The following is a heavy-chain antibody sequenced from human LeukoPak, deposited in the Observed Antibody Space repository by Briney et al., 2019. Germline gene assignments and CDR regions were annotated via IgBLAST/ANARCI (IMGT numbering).Heavy chain of an antibody. CDR1: GYTFTSYG. D-gene: IGHD5-18*01. CDR2: MNPNSGNT. V-gene: IGHV1-8*02. Sequence: ASVKVSCKASGYTFTSYGISWVRQATGQGLEWMGWMNPNSGNTGYAQKFQGRVTMTRNTSISTAYMELSSLRSEDTAVYYCARGPVDTAMASLYFQHWGQGTLVTVSS. J-gene: IGHJ1*01. CDR3: ARGPVDTAMASLYFQH.